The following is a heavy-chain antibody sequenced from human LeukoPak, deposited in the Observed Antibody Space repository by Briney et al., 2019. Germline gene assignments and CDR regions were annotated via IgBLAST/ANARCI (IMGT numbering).Heavy chain of an antibody. J-gene: IGHJ4*02. Sequence: GGSLRLSCAASGFTFSSYWMHWVRQAPGKGLVWVSRINSDGSSTSYADSVRGRFSISRDNAKSTLYLQMNSLRAEDTAVYYCARGLSGYASSLGYWGQGTLVTVSA. D-gene: IGHD6-6*01. CDR1: GFTFSSYW. CDR3: ARGLSGYASSLGY. CDR2: INSDGSST. V-gene: IGHV3-74*01.